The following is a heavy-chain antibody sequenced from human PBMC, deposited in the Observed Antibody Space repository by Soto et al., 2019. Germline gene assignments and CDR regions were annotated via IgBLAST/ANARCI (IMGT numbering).Heavy chain of an antibody. CDR3: AKRRGAGGHFDY. CDR1: GFTFSSYA. CDR2: VSIGGST. V-gene: IGHV3-23*01. Sequence: LRLSYAASGFTFSSYAMGWVRQGPGKGLEWVAVVSIGGSTHYADSVRGRFTISRDNSKNTLSLQMNSLTAEDTAVYFCAKRRGAGGHFDYWGQGALVTVSS. D-gene: IGHD2-15*01. J-gene: IGHJ4*02.